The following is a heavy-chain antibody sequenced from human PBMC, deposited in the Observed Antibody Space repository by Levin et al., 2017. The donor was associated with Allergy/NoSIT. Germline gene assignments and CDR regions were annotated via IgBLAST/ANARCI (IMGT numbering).Heavy chain of an antibody. J-gene: IGHJ3*02. Sequence: ASVKVSCPASGFTFTFYGISWVRQAPGQGLEWMGWISPYNGDTKYAQKLQGRVTMTKDTSTDTASLALRSLRSDDQAVYYCAREMAETAADTFDIWGQGTMVTVSS. CDR1: GFTFTFYG. CDR3: AREMAETAADTFDI. D-gene: IGHD2-8*01. CDR2: ISPYNGDT. V-gene: IGHV1-18*01.